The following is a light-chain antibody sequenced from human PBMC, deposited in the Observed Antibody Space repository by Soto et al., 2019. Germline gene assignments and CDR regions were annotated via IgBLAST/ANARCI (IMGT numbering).Light chain of an antibody. CDR3: QQRSNWPLT. V-gene: IGKV3-15*01. CDR1: QSVSSN. J-gene: IGKJ4*01. Sequence: EIVMTQSPATLSVSPGERATLSCRASQSVSSNLAWYQQKPGQAPRLLIYGASTRATGIPARFSGSGSGTEFTLIISSLQSEDFAVYYCQQRSNWPLTFGGGTKVDIK. CDR2: GAS.